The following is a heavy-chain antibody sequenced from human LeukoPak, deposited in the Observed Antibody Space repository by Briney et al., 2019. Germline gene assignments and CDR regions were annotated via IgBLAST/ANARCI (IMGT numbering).Heavy chain of an antibody. J-gene: IGHJ5*02. CDR3: ARLGSSGAYYDILTGYVNWFDP. CDR1: GYIFTSYD. D-gene: IGHD3-9*01. V-gene: IGHV1-8*01. Sequence: ASVKVSCKASGYIFTSYDINWVRQATGQGLEWMGWMNPNSGNTGYAQKFQGRVTMTRNTSISTAYMELSSLRSEDTAVYYCARLGSSGAYYDILTGYVNWFDPWGQGTLVTVSS. CDR2: MNPNSGNT.